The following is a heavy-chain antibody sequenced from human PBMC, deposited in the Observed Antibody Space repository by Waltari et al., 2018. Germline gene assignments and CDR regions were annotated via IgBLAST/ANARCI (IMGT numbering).Heavy chain of an antibody. J-gene: IGHJ6*02. CDR2: ISSSSSYI. CDR3: ARDPDDYSRPLDYYYYGMDV. D-gene: IGHD4-4*01. CDR1: GFTFSSYS. Sequence: EVQLVESGGGLVKPGGSLRLSCAASGFTFSSYSMNWVRQAPGKGLEWVSSISSSSSYIYYADSVKGRFTISRDNAKNSLYLQMNSLRAEDTAVYYCARDPDDYSRPLDYYYYGMDVWGQGTTVTVSS. V-gene: IGHV3-21*01.